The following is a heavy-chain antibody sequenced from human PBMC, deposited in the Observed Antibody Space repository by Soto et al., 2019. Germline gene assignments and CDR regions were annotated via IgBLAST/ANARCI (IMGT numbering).Heavy chain of an antibody. CDR3: ARHRDYYDSSGYYLRYYGMDV. Sequence: ASVKVSCKASGYTFTSYGISWVRQAPGQGLEWMRWISAYNGNTNYAQKLQGRVTMTTDTSTSTAYMELRSLRSDDTAVYYCARHRDYYDSSGYYLRYYGMDVWGQGTTVTVSS. D-gene: IGHD3-22*01. CDR1: GYTFTSYG. CDR2: ISAYNGNT. J-gene: IGHJ6*01. V-gene: IGHV1-18*01.